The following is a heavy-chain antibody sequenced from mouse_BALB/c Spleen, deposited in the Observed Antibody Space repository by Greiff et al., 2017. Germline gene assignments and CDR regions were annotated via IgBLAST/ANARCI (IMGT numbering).Heavy chain of an antibody. Sequence: QVQLQQSGPGLVAPSQSLSITCTVSGFSLTGYGVNWVRQPPGKGLEWLGMIWGDGSTDYNSALKSRLSISKDNSKSQVFLKMNSLQTDDTARYYCATSYGYDPSLFAYWGQGTLVTVSA. CDR2: IWGDGST. CDR1: GFSLTGYG. D-gene: IGHD2-2*01. V-gene: IGHV2-6-7*01. CDR3: ATSYGYDPSLFAY. J-gene: IGHJ3*01.